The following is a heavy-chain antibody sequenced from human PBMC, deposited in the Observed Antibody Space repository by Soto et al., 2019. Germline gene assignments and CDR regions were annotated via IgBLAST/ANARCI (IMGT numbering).Heavy chain of an antibody. CDR2: IWYDGSNK. D-gene: IGHD3-22*01. Sequence: GGSLRLSCAASGFTFSSYGMHWVRQAPGKGLEWVAVIWYDGSNKYYADSVKGRFTISRDNSKNTLYLQMNSLRAEDTAVYYCARDQTRRYYDSSGYPPRNLFDYWRQGTLVSVSS. J-gene: IGHJ4*02. CDR3: ARDQTRRYYDSSGYPPRNLFDY. V-gene: IGHV3-33*01. CDR1: GFTFSSYG.